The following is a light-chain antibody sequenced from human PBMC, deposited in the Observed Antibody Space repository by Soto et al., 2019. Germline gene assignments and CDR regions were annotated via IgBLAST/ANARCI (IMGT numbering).Light chain of an antibody. Sequence: EVVLTQYPGTLSLSPGERATLSCRASQSVSNNYLAWYQQKPGQAPRLLIFGSSDRATGIPDRFSDSGSGTDFTLTISRLEPEDFAVYYCQQYSSSPPYTFGQGTKLEIK. J-gene: IGKJ2*01. CDR2: GSS. CDR3: QQYSSSPPYT. V-gene: IGKV3-20*01. CDR1: QSVSNNY.